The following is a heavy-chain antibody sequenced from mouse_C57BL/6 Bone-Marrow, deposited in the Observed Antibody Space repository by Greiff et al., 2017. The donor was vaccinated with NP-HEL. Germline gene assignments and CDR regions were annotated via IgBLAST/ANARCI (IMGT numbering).Heavy chain of an antibody. CDR3: ARPITTALGFDY. CDR1: GFTFSDYG. D-gene: IGHD1-2*01. V-gene: IGHV5-17*01. Sequence: EVKLVESGGGLVKPGGSLKLSCAASGFTFSDYGMHWVRQAPEKGLEWVAYISSGSSTIYYADTVKGRFTISRDNAKNTLFLQMTSLRSEDTAMYYCARPITTALGFDYWGQGTTLTVSS. CDR2: ISSGSSTI. J-gene: IGHJ2*01.